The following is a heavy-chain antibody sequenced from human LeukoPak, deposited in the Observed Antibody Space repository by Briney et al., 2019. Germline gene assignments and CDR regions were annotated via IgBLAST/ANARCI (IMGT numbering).Heavy chain of an antibody. J-gene: IGHJ5*02. V-gene: IGHV3-48*03. CDR1: GFTFSSYE. D-gene: IGHD5-18*01. CDR2: ISSSGSTI. Sequence: EGSLRLSCAASGFTFSSYEMNWVRQAPGKGLEWVSYISSSGSTIYYADSVKGRFTISRDNAKNSLYLQMNSLRAEDTAVYYCARAGGYSYGYSNWFDPWGQGTLVTVSS. CDR3: ARAGGYSYGYSNWFDP.